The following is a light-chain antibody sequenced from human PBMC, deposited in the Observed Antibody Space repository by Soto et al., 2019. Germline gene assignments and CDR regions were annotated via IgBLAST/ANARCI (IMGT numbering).Light chain of an antibody. J-gene: IGKJ4*01. CDR2: GAS. CDR3: QQYDSFGLT. CDR1: QSVSSSF. V-gene: IGKV3-20*01. Sequence: ELVLTQSPGTLSLSPGERATLSCRASQSVSSSFLAWYQQKPGRAPRLLIYGASRRATGIPDRFSGSGSGTDFTLTISRLEPEDFAVYYCQQYDSFGLTFGGGTKVDI.